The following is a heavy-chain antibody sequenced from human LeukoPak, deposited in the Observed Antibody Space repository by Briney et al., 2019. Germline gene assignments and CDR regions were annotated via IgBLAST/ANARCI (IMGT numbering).Heavy chain of an antibody. Sequence: GGSLRLSCAASGFTFSGSALHWVRQASGKGLEWVGRIRSTANGYATAYAASVKGRFTISRDDSKNTAYLQMDSLKTEDTAVYYCARGAGYCSGGSCYSGFGYYYYYYMDVWGKGTTVTISS. D-gene: IGHD2-15*01. CDR2: IRSTANGYAT. V-gene: IGHV3-73*01. J-gene: IGHJ6*03. CDR1: GFTFSGSA. CDR3: ARGAGYCSGGSCYSGFGYYYYYYMDV.